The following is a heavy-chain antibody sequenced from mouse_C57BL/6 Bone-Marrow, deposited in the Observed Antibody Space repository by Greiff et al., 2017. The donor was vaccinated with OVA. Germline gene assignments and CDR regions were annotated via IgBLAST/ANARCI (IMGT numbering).Heavy chain of an antibody. J-gene: IGHJ2*01. Sequence: EVKLVESGGDLVKPGGSLKLSCAASGFTFSSYGMSWVRQTPDKRLEWVATISSGGSYTYYPDSVKGRFTISRDNAKNTLYLQMSSLKSEDTAMYYCARFYYGNYGYFDYWGQGTTLTVSS. CDR2: ISSGGSYT. CDR3: ARFYYGNYGYFDY. CDR1: GFTFSSYG. D-gene: IGHD2-1*01. V-gene: IGHV5-6*01.